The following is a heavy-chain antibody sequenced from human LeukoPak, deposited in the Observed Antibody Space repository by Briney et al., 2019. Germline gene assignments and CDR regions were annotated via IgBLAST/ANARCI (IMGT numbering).Heavy chain of an antibody. CDR1: GFTFSSYS. Sequence: GGSLRLSCAASGFTFSSYSMNWVRQAPGKGLEWVSSISSSSSYIHYADSVKGRFTISRDNAKNSLYLQMNSLRAEDTAVYYCARGRIGIAALDYWGQGTLVTVSS. D-gene: IGHD6-6*01. CDR3: ARGRIGIAALDY. CDR2: ISSSSSYI. J-gene: IGHJ4*02. V-gene: IGHV3-21*01.